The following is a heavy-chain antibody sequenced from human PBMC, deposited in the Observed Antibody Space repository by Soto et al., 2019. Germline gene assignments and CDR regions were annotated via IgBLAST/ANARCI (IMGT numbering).Heavy chain of an antibody. D-gene: IGHD3-3*01. J-gene: IGHJ5*02. CDR1: GGSFSGYY. Sequence: QVQLQQWGAGLLKPSETLSLTCAVYGGSFSGYYWNWIRQPPGKGLEWIGEIDHSGYTNYNPSLKSRVTISGETSKNQFSLRLTSVTAADTAVYYCARVRDWFDPWGQGTLVTVSS. V-gene: IGHV4-34*01. CDR2: IDHSGYT. CDR3: ARVRDWFDP.